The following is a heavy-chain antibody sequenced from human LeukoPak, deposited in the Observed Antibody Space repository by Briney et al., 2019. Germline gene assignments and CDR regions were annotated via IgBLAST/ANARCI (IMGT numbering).Heavy chain of an antibody. CDR3: ARRISNIAARPWWFDP. Sequence: PSETLSLTCAVYGGSFSGYYWSWIRQPPGKGLEWIGEINHSGRTNYNPSLKSRVTISVDTSKSQFALKLSSVTAADTAVYYCARRISNIAARPWWFDPWGQGTLVTVSS. J-gene: IGHJ5*02. CDR1: GGSFSGYY. CDR2: INHSGRT. D-gene: IGHD6-6*01. V-gene: IGHV4-34*01.